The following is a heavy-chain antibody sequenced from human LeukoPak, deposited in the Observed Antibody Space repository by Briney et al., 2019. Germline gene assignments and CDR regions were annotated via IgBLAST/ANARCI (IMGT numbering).Heavy chain of an antibody. J-gene: IGHJ4*02. CDR1: GFTFSSYW. V-gene: IGHV3-74*01. D-gene: IGHD4-17*01. CDR3: AKDNGDYGFDY. CDR2: INSDGSST. Sequence: GGPLRLSCAASGFTFSSYWMHWVRQAPGKGLVWVSRINSDGSSTSYADSVKGRFTISRDNAKNTLYLQMNSLRAEDTAVYYCAKDNGDYGFDYWGQGTLVTVSS.